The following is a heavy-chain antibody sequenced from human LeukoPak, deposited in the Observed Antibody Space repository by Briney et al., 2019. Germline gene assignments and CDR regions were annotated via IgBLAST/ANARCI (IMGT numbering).Heavy chain of an antibody. CDR1: GGSISSYH. D-gene: IGHD6-13*01. V-gene: IGHV4-59*01. Sequence: SETLSLTCTVSGGSISSYHWSWIRQPPGKGLEWIGYIYYSGSTNYNPSLKSRVTISVDTSKNQFSLKLSSVTAADTAVYYCARDSGSSWPYYYYYYMDVWGKGTTVTVSS. J-gene: IGHJ6*03. CDR3: ARDSGSSWPYYYYYYMDV. CDR2: IYYSGST.